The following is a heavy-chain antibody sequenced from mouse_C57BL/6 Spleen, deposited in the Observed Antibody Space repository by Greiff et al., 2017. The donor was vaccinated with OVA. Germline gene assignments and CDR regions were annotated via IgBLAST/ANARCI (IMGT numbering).Heavy chain of an antibody. CDR3: ARVGSNPAWFAY. V-gene: IGHV1-53*01. CDR1: GYTFTSYW. J-gene: IGHJ3*01. Sequence: QVQLQQPGTELVKPGASVKLSCKASGYTFTSYWMHWVKQRPGQGLEWIGNINPSNGGTNYNEKFKSKATLTVDKSSRTAYMQLSSLTSDDSEVYCCARVGSNPAWFAYWGQGTLVTVSA. D-gene: IGHD2-5*01. CDR2: INPSNGGT.